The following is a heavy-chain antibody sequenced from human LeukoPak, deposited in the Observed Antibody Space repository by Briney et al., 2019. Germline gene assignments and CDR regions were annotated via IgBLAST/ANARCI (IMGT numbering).Heavy chain of an antibody. CDR1: GGTFNNYA. Sequence: ASVKFSCKASGGTFNNYAINWVRQAPGRGLEWMGRIIPILGKINYPQKFQGRVTITADTSTSAVYMDLSSLRSEDTAVYYCARDRGLDSMVRGLPTRGGSIDYWGQGTLVTVSS. CDR2: IIPILGKI. V-gene: IGHV1-69*04. J-gene: IGHJ4*02. CDR3: ARDRGLDSMVRGLPTRGGSIDY. D-gene: IGHD3-10*01.